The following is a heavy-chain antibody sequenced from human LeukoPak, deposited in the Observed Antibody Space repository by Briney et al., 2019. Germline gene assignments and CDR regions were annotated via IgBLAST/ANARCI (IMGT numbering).Heavy chain of an antibody. Sequence: GGSLRLSCAASGFTFSSYWMSWVRQAPGKGLEWVANIKLDGSEKYYVDSVKGRFTISRDNAKKSLYLQMNSLRDEDTAVYYCAKDRSAPHMLWNAFDIWGQGTMVTVSS. J-gene: IGHJ3*02. CDR1: GFTFSSYW. CDR3: AKDRSAPHMLWNAFDI. V-gene: IGHV3-7*01. D-gene: IGHD2-8*01. CDR2: IKLDGSEK.